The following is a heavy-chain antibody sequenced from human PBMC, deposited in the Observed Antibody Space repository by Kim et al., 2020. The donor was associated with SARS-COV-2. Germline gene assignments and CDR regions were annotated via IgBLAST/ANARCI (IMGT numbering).Heavy chain of an antibody. CDR3: ARISGVYSYAQGYYGMDV. D-gene: IGHD5-18*01. CDR1: GYTFTGYY. J-gene: IGHJ6*02. V-gene: IGHV1-2*06. Sequence: ASVKVSCKASGYTFTGYYMHWVRQAPGQGLEWMGRINPNSGGTNYAQKFQGRVTMTRDTSISTAYMELSRLRSDDTAVYYCARISGVYSYAQGYYGMDVWGQGTTVTVSS. CDR2: INPNSGGT.